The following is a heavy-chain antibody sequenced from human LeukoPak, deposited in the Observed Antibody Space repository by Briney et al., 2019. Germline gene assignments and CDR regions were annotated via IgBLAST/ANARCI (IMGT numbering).Heavy chain of an antibody. Sequence: ASVKVSCKASGYAFTGYFMHWVRQATGQGLEWMGWMNPNSGNTGYAQKFQGRVTMTRNTSISTAYMELSSLRSEDTAVYYCARWNMAFDYWGQGTLVTVSS. V-gene: IGHV1-8*02. CDR3: ARWNMAFDY. CDR1: GYAFTGYF. D-gene: IGHD1/OR15-1a*01. J-gene: IGHJ4*02. CDR2: MNPNSGNT.